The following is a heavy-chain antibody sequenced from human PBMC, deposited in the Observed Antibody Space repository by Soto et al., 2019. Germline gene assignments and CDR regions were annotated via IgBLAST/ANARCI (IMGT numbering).Heavy chain of an antibody. J-gene: IGHJ4*02. D-gene: IGHD1-26*01. V-gene: IGHV3-73*02. CDR3: TRSHGGERN. Sequence: EVQLVESGGGLVQPGGSLKLSCAASGFTFSGSAMHWVRQASGKGLDWVGRIRSKANSYATAYAASVKGRFTISRDDSKNTAYLQMNSLKNEDTAVYYCTRSHGGERNWGQGPLVTVSS. CDR2: IRSKANSYAT. CDR1: GFTFSGSA.